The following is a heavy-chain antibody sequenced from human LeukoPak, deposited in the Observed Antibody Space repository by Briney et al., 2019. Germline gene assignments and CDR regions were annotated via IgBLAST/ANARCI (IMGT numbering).Heavy chain of an antibody. Sequence: GGSLRLSCAVSGITLSNNGMSWVRQAPGKGLEWVAGISGSGGTTNYADSVKGRFTISRDNPKNTLFLHMNSLRAEDTAVYFCAKRGVVIRVILVGFHKEAYYFDSWGQGALVTVSS. J-gene: IGHJ4*02. D-gene: IGHD3-22*01. CDR3: AKRGVVIRVILVGFHKEAYYFDS. CDR1: GITLSNNG. V-gene: IGHV3-23*01. CDR2: ISGSGGTT.